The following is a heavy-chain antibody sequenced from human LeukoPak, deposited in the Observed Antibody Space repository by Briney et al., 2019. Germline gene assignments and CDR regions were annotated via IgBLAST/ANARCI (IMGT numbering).Heavy chain of an antibody. D-gene: IGHD6-19*01. CDR1: GFTFDDYT. CDR3: AKDMLSPKTVAGTGGFDY. CDR2: ISWDGGST. Sequence: PGGSLRLSCAASGFTFDDYTMHWVRQAPGKGLEWVSLISWDGGSTYYADSVKGRFTISRDNSKNSLYLQMNSLRTEDTALYYCAKDMLSPKTVAGTGGFDYWGQGNLVTVSS. V-gene: IGHV3-43*01. J-gene: IGHJ4*02.